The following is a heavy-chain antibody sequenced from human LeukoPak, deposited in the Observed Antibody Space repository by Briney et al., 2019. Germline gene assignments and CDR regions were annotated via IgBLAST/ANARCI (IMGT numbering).Heavy chain of an antibody. J-gene: IGHJ4*02. D-gene: IGHD3-22*01. CDR2: IYYSGST. V-gene: IGHV4-59*01. CDR1: GGSISSYY. CDR3: ARAPPNYDSSGYYEYYFDY. Sequence: SETLSLTCTVSGGSISSYYWSWIRQPPGKGLEWIGYIYYSGSTNYNPSLKSRVTISVDTSKNQFSLKLSSVTAADTAVYYYARAPPNYDSSGYYEYYFDYWGQGTLVTVSS.